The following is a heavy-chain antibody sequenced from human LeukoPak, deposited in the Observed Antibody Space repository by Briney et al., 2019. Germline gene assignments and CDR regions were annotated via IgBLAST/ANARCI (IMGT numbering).Heavy chain of an antibody. V-gene: IGHV3-23*01. CDR2: ISGSGGST. Sequence: GGSLRLSCAAYGFTFSSYAMSWVRQAPGKGLEWVSAISGSGGSTYYADSVKGRFTISRDNSKNTLYLQMNSLRAEDTAVYYCAKLLGITMVRGAPPSYWGQGTLVTVSS. D-gene: IGHD3-10*01. J-gene: IGHJ4*02. CDR3: AKLLGITMVRGAPPSY. CDR1: GFTFSSYA.